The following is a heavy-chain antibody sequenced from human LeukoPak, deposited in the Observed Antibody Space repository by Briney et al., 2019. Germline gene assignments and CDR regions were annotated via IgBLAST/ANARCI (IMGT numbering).Heavy chain of an antibody. J-gene: IGHJ3*02. V-gene: IGHV3-30*14. Sequence: GGSLRLSCAASGFTFSSYAMHWVRQAPDKGLEWVAVISYDGSNKYYADSVKGRFTISRDNSKNTLYLQMNSLRAEDTAVYYCAGRTDTAMVLQTQDAFDIWGQGTMVTVSS. CDR3: AGRTDTAMVLQTQDAFDI. D-gene: IGHD5-18*01. CDR1: GFTFSSYA. CDR2: ISYDGSNK.